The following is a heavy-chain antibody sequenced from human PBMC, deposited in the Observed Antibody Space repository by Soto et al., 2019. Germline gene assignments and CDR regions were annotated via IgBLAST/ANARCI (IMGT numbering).Heavy chain of an antibody. J-gene: IGHJ6*02. CDR2: IYSGGST. Sequence: GGSLRLSCAASGFTVSSNYMSWVRQAPGKGLEWVSVIYSGGSTYYADSVKGRFTISRDNSKNTLYLQMNSLRAEDTAVYYCARVKRYCSSTSCYYYYYGMDVWGQGTTVTVSS. V-gene: IGHV3-53*01. D-gene: IGHD2-2*01. CDR3: ARVKRYCSSTSCYYYYYGMDV. CDR1: GFTVSSNY.